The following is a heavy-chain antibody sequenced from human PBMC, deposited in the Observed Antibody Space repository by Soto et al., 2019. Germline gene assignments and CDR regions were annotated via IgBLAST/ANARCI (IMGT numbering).Heavy chain of an antibody. J-gene: IGHJ6*03. Sequence: SETLSLTCTVSGGSISSYYWSWIRQPPGKGLEWIGYIYYSGSTNYNPSLKSRVTISVDTSKNQFSLKLSSVTAADTAVYYCARSQVGRDVYYMDVWGKGTTVTVSS. CDR2: IYYSGST. V-gene: IGHV4-59*01. CDR3: ARSQVGRDVYYMDV. D-gene: IGHD3-10*01. CDR1: GGSISSYY.